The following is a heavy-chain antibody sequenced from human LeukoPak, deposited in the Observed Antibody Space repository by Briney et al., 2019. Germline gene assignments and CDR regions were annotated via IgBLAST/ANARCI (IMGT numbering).Heavy chain of an antibody. J-gene: IGHJ4*02. CDR2: IKGGGDRT. D-gene: IGHD5-18*01. CDR3: AKDKGPYSFGLSPFDS. CDR1: GFTFSSYA. Sequence: GGSLRLSCGASGFTFSSYAMRWARPAPGKGLECVSAIKGGGDRTYYADSVKGRFIITSDNSKNTPYLQMNSLRAEDRAVYYCAKDKGPYSFGLSPFDSLGQGTLVTVSS. V-gene: IGHV3-23*01.